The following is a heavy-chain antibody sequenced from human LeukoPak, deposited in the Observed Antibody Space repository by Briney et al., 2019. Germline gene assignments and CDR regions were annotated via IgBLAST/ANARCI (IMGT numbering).Heavy chain of an antibody. J-gene: IGHJ4*02. CDR1: GFTFSSYW. CDR3: ARDDSGQLDY. Sequence: GGSLRLSCAASGFTFSSYWMSWVRQAPGKGLEWVANIKQDGSEKYYADSVKGRFTISRDNSKNTLYLQMNSLRAEDTAVYYCARDDSGQLDYWGQGTLVTVSS. V-gene: IGHV3-7*01. CDR2: IKQDGSEK. D-gene: IGHD5-18*01.